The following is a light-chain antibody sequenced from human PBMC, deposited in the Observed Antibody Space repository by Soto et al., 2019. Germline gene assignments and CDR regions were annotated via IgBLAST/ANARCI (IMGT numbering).Light chain of an antibody. CDR3: QQYYSYPPWT. CDR2: AAS. CDR1: QGISSY. V-gene: IGKV1-8*01. J-gene: IGKJ1*01. Sequence: AIRMTQSPSSLSASTGDRVTITCRASQGISSYLAWYQQKPGKAPKLLIYAASTLQSGVPSRFSGSESGTNFTHTISCLQSEDFATYYCQQYYSYPPWTFGQGTKVEIK.